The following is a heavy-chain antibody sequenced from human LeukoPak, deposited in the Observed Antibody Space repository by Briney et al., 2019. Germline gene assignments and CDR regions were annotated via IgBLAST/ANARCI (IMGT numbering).Heavy chain of an antibody. V-gene: IGHV3-23*01. D-gene: IGHD1-1*01. CDR3: AKNWNSGGTNFYYYYMDV. J-gene: IGHJ6*03. Sequence: PGGSLRLSCAASGFTFGSYAMSWVRQAPGKGLEWVSTSSSSGGTTYYADSVKGRFTIPRDNSKHTLYVQMSNLRAEDTAIYYCAKNWNSGGTNFYYYYMDVWGKGATVTVSS. CDR1: GFTFGSYA. CDR2: SSSSGGTT.